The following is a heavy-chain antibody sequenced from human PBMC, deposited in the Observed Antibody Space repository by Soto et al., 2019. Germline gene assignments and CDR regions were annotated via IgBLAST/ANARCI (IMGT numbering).Heavy chain of an antibody. CDR1: GFTVTSNY. V-gene: IGHV3-53*04. D-gene: IGHD2-2*01. CDR2: IYSGGTT. Sequence: EVQLVESGGGLVQPGGSLRLSCAASGFTVTSNYMSWVRQAPGKGLEWLSIIYSGGTTYYADSVKGRFTVSRHNSKNTLYLQMNSLRAEDTAVYYCARAYPDTFDSWGQGTMVTVSS. CDR3: ARAYPDTFDS. J-gene: IGHJ3*02.